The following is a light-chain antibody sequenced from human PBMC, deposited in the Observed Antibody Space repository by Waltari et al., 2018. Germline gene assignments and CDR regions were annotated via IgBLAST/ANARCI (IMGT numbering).Light chain of an antibody. J-gene: IGLJ3*02. CDR3: SSQSSNNVVL. Sequence: QSALTQPASVSGSPGQSITISCTGTSSDVGSYNSVPWYQDHPGHGPNVIIYAVSDRPSGVSARFSGSKSGNTASLTISGLQAEDEADYYCSSQSSNNVVLFGGGTKVTVL. V-gene: IGLV2-14*03. CDR1: SSDVGSYNS. CDR2: AVS.